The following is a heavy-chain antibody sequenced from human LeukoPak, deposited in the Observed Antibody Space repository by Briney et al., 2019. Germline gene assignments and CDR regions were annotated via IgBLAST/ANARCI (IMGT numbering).Heavy chain of an antibody. Sequence: GGSLRLSCAASGFSVGGNYISWVRQAPGKGLEWVSMIYSDGSIFHADSVKGRFSISRLNAKETLYLQMNSLRVEDTAVYYCARGTDDIDIWGQGTLVTVSS. CDR1: GFSVGGNY. CDR3: ARGTDDIDI. D-gene: IGHD3-9*01. CDR2: IYSDGSI. J-gene: IGHJ3*02. V-gene: IGHV3-53*01.